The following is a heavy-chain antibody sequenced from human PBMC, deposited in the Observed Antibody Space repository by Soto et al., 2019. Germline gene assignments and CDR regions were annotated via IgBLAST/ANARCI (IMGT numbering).Heavy chain of an antibody. V-gene: IGHV3-21*01. CDR3: ARDRGIAAAGDAY. J-gene: IGHJ4*02. D-gene: IGHD6-13*01. CDR1: GFTFSSYS. Sequence: GGSLRLSCAASGFTFSSYSMNWVRQAPGKGLEWVSSISSSSSYIYYADSVKGRFTISRDNAKNSLYLQMNSLRAEDTAVYYCARDRGIAAAGDAYWGQGTLVTVSS. CDR2: ISSSSSYI.